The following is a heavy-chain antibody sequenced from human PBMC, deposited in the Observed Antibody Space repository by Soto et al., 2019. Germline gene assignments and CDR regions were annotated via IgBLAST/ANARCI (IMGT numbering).Heavy chain of an antibody. V-gene: IGHV3-30-3*01. J-gene: IGHJ4*02. CDR1: GFSFSDYA. CDR2: ISYNGGNT. Sequence: QVHLVESGGGVVQPGRSLRLSCAASGFSFSDYAMHWVRQAPGRGLEWLAVISYNGGNTYYADSVKGRFTISRDNSKNTLYLQMNSLRTEDTSVYYCARAGGGVRYSYGDYWGPGTLVTVSS. CDR3: ARAGGGVRYSYGDY. D-gene: IGHD5-18*01.